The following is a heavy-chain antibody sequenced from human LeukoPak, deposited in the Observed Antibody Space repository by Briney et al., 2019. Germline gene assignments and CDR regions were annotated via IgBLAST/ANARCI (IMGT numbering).Heavy chain of an antibody. D-gene: IGHD6-19*01. J-gene: IGHJ6*02. CDR2: ISYDGSNK. Sequence: QPGGSLRLSCAASGFTFSSYGMHWVRQAPGKGLEWVAFISYDGSNKYYADSVKGRFTISRDNSKNTLYLQMNSLRAEDTAVYYCARSLAVAGTSYYYYYGMDVWGQGTTVTVSS. CDR1: GFTFSSYG. V-gene: IGHV3-30*03. CDR3: ARSLAVAGTSYYYYYGMDV.